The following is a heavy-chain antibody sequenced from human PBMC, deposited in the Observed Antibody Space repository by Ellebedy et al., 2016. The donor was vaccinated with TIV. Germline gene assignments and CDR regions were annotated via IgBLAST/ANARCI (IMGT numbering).Heavy chain of an antibody. D-gene: IGHD2-15*01. J-gene: IGHJ6*02. V-gene: IGHV1-3*01. CDR2: INAGNGNT. Sequence: ASVKVSXXASGYTFTSYAMHWVRQAPGQRLEWMGWINAGNGNTKYSQKFQGRVTITRDTSASTAYMELSSLRSKDTAVYYCARIVYQQLGYCSGGSCYPYYYYGMDVWGQGTTVTVSS. CDR3: ARIVYQQLGYCSGGSCYPYYYYGMDV. CDR1: GYTFTSYA.